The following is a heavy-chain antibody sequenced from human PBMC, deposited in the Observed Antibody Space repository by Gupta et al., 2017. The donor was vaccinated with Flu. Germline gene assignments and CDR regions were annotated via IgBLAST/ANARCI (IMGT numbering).Heavy chain of an antibody. J-gene: IGHJ4*02. CDR1: GFTFSSYW. CDR2: MKPDGGER. V-gene: IGHV3-7*01. CDR3: AALGATLDF. Sequence: EVQLVESGGDVVQPGGSLRLSCVASGFTFSSYWISWVRQAPGKGLEWVANMKPDGGERYYVASVKGRFTISRDNAKNSLYLQMNSLRAEDTAVYYCAALGATLDFWGRLTLVTVSS. D-gene: IGHD1-26*01.